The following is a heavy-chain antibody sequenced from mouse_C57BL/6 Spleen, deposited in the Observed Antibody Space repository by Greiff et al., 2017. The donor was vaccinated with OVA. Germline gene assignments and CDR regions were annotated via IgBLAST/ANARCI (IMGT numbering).Heavy chain of an antibody. CDR3: TRGYGYLDY. V-gene: IGHV1-15*01. Sequence: QVQLKQSGAELVRPGASVTLSCKASGYTFTDYEMHWVKQTPVHGLEWIGAIDPETGGTAYNQKFKGKAILTADKSSSTAYMELRSLTSEDSAVYYCTRGYGYLDYWGQGTTRTVSS. J-gene: IGHJ2*01. CDR1: GYTFTDYE. D-gene: IGHD1-1*02. CDR2: IDPETGGT.